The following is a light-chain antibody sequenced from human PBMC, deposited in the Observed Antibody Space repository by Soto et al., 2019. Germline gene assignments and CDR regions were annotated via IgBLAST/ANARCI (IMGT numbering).Light chain of an antibody. CDR3: LQYHNLWA. Sequence: IVMTQSPATLSVSPGERATLSCRASQNIYSNVAWYQQRPGQAPGLLIYRASTRAPGIPARFSGSGSGTEFTLTISSLQSEDFTVYSCLQYHNLWAFGQGTKVDI. CDR1: QNIYSN. J-gene: IGKJ1*01. V-gene: IGKV3-15*01. CDR2: RAS.